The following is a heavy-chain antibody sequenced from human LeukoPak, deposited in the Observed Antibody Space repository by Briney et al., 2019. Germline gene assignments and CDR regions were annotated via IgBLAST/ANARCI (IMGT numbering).Heavy chain of an antibody. J-gene: IGHJ5*02. CDR1: GGSITSTNW. CDR2: ISRGGST. CDR3: ARFSGNWFDP. V-gene: IGHV4-4*02. Sequence: PSETLSLICAVSGGSITSTNWWSWVRQPPGEGLEWIGEISRGGSTSYSPSLKSRVTMSVDKSRNQFSLKLSSVTAADTAVYYCARFSGNWFDPWGQGTLVTVSS. D-gene: IGHD7-27*01.